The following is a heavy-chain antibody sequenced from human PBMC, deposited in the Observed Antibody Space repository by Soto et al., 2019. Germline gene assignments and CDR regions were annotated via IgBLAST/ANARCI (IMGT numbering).Heavy chain of an antibody. CDR2: FDPEDGET. Sequence: ASVKVSCKVSGYTLTELSMHWVRQAPGKGLEWMGGFDPEDGETIYAQKFQGRVTMTEDTSTDTAYMELSSLRSEDTAVYYCATAIFPGYDFWSGYYQYWGQGTLVTVSS. J-gene: IGHJ4*02. CDR3: ATAIFPGYDFWSGYYQY. CDR1: GYTLTELS. D-gene: IGHD3-3*01. V-gene: IGHV1-24*01.